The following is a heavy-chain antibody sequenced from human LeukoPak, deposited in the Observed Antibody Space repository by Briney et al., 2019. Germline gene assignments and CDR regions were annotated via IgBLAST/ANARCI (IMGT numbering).Heavy chain of an antibody. CDR2: ISGNSGRT. V-gene: IGHV3-23*01. D-gene: IGHD6-13*01. J-gene: IGHJ4*02. CDR3: AKSTSSWERVDY. CDR1: GFTFSSYE. Sequence: GGSLRLSCAASGFTFSSYEMNWVRQAPGKGLEWVSSISGNSGRTYYADSVKGRFSISRDNSNNTLYLQMNSLRAEDAAVYYCAKSTSSWERVDYWGQGTLVTVPS.